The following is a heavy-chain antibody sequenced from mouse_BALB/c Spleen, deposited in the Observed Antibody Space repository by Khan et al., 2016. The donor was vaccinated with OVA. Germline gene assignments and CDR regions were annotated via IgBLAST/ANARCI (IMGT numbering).Heavy chain of an antibody. V-gene: IGHV2-6-7*01. J-gene: IGHJ4*01. CDR1: GFSLTGYG. CDR3: ARDRGLGRAMDY. D-gene: IGHD4-1*01. Sequence: QVQLKESGPGLVAPSQSLSITCTVSGFSLTGYGVNWVRQPPGKGLEWLGMIWGEGSTDYNSALKSRLSIRKDNSKSQVFLKMNSLQTDDTARYYCARDRGLGRAMDYWGQGTSVTVSS. CDR2: IWGEGST.